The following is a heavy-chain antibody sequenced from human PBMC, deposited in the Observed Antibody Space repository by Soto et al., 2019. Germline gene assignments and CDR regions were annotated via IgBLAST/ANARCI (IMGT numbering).Heavy chain of an antibody. D-gene: IGHD1-26*01. Sequence: QVQLVQSGAELKKPGASVNISCQASGFTFSDTLINWVRQGPGQRLEWMGWINPANGNTRYSEPFQGRVTISSLSPASTAYGALSDLTSEDTAVYYCARDIVSVGPRAKDAFDVWGQGTMITVSS. CDR1: GFTFSDTL. CDR2: INPANGNT. J-gene: IGHJ3*01. CDR3: ARDIVSVGPRAKDAFDV. V-gene: IGHV1-3*01.